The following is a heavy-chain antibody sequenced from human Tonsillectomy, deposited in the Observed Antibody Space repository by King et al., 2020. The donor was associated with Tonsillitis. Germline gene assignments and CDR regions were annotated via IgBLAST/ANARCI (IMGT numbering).Heavy chain of an antibody. V-gene: IGHV5-51*01. CDR3: ARAYYDSSGTRFAFDI. D-gene: IGHD3-22*01. J-gene: IGHJ3*02. CDR1: GYSFTKYC. Sequence: QLVQSGAEVKKPGESLKISCKGSGYSFTKYCIGWVRQTPGKGLEWMGIIYPGDSDTRYSFSFQGQVPISADKSISPAYLQWSSLKASDIAMYFCARAYYDSSGTRFAFDIWGQGTMVTVSS. CDR2: IYPGDSDT.